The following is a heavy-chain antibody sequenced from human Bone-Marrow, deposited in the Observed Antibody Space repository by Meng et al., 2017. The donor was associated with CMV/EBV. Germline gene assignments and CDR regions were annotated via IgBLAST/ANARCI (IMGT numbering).Heavy chain of an antibody. V-gene: IGHV1-2*02. D-gene: IGHD3-3*01. Sequence: ASVKVSCKASGYTFTGYYMHWVRQAPGQGLEWMGWINPNSGGTNYAQKFQGRVTMTRDTSISTAYMELSSLRSEDTAVYYCASLGDFWSGYSYYYYGLDVWGQGTTVTVSS. CDR3: ASLGDFWSGYSYYYYGLDV. CDR2: INPNSGGT. CDR1: GYTFTGYY. J-gene: IGHJ6*02.